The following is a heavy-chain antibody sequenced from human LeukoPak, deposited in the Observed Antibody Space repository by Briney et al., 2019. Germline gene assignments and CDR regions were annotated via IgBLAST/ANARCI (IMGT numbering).Heavy chain of an antibody. D-gene: IGHD1-26*01. Sequence: PSETLSLTCTVSGGSISSYYWSWIRQPPGKGLEWIGYIYYSGSTNYNPSLKSRVTISVDTSKNQFSLKLSSVTAADTAIYYCATEARGRPYPYYFDYWGRGTQVTVSS. CDR1: GGSISSYY. V-gene: IGHV4-59*12. CDR3: ATEARGRPYPYYFDY. J-gene: IGHJ4*02. CDR2: IYYSGST.